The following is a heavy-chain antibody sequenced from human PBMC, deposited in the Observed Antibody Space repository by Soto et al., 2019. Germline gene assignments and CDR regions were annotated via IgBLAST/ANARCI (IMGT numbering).Heavy chain of an antibody. Sequence: EVQLVESGGGLVQPGGSLQLSCAASGFTFSVSAMHWVRQASGKGLEWVGRIRSKANSYATAYAASVKGRFTISRDDSKNTAYLQMNSLKTEDTAVYYWTATGPTGTQFDYWGQGTLVTVSS. CDR3: TATGPTGTQFDY. CDR2: IRSKANSYAT. D-gene: IGHD4-4*01. V-gene: IGHV3-73*02. CDR1: GFTFSVSA. J-gene: IGHJ4*02.